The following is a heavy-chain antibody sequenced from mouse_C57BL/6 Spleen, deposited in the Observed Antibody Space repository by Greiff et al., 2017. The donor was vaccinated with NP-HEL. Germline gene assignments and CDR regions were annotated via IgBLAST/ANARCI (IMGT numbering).Heavy chain of an antibody. V-gene: IGHV3-6*01. CDR2: ISYDGSN. CDR1: GYSITSGYY. Sequence: EVKLMESGPGLVKPSQSLSLTCSVTGYSITSGYYWNWIRQFPGNKLEWMGYISYDGSNNYNPSLKNRISITRDTSKNQFFLKLNSVTTEDTATYYCARGPITTVVPSGFAYWGQGTLVTVSA. CDR3: ARGPITTVVPSGFAY. J-gene: IGHJ3*01. D-gene: IGHD1-1*01.